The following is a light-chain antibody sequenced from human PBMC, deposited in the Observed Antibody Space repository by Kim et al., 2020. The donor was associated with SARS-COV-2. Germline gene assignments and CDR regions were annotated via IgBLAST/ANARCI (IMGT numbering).Light chain of an antibody. CDR1: SLRSYY. CDR3: NSRDSSGNHWV. J-gene: IGLJ3*02. CDR2: GKN. V-gene: IGLV3-19*01. Sequence: QTVRITCQGDSLRSYYASWYQQKPGQAHVLVIYGKNNRPSGFPDRFSGSSSGNTASLTITGAQAEDEADYYCNSRDSSGNHWVFGGGTQLTVL.